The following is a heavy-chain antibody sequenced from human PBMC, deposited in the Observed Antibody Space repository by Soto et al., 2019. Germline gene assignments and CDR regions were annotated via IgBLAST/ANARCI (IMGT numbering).Heavy chain of an antibody. D-gene: IGHD3-16*01. V-gene: IGHV4-30-2*01. CDR3: ARGGCGVWNWFDP. J-gene: IGHJ5*02. Sequence: QLQLQESGTGLVRPSQTLSLTCAVSGGSINGGGYSWGWIRQPPGQGLEWIGYIYDSGNTYYNPSLRSRVTSSLDRSQNQFSLKVRSVTAADTAVYYCARGGCGVWNWFDPWGQGALVTVSS. CDR1: GGSINGGGYS. CDR2: IYDSGNT.